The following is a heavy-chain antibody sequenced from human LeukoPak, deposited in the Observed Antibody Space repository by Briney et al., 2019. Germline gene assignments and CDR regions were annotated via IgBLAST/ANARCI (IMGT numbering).Heavy chain of an antibody. V-gene: IGHV4-38-2*01. D-gene: IGHD6-13*01. CDR1: GYSISSGYY. J-gene: IGHJ6*03. CDR2: IYHSGST. Sequence: SETLSLTCAVSGYSISSGYYWGWIRQPPGKGLEWIGSIYHSGSTYYDPSLKSRVTISVDTSKNQFSLKLSSVTAADTAVYYCARGFSSSHYYYYMDVWGKGTTVTVSS. CDR3: ARGFSSSHYYYYMDV.